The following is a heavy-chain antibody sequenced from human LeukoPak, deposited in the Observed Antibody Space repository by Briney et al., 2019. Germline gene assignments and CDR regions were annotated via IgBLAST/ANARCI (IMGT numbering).Heavy chain of an antibody. J-gene: IGHJ4*02. Sequence: PSETLSLTCTVSGGSISSYYWSWIRQPPGKGREWIGYIYYSVSTNYNPPLKRRVTIPVDTSKNQFSLRLRSVPGADTAVYYCARARSRKWGFDFWGQGTRVTVSS. CDR3: ARARSRKWGFDF. CDR1: GGSISSYY. CDR2: IYYSVST. V-gene: IGHV4-59*12. D-gene: IGHD1-26*01.